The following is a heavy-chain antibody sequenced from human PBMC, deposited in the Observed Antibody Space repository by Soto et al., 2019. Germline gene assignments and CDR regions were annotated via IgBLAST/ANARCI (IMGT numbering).Heavy chain of an antibody. J-gene: IGHJ6*02. D-gene: IGHD2-2*01. CDR2: IKQDGSEK. CDR3: AREHRSFEYQLPLFGGMDV. CDR1: GFTFSSYW. V-gene: IGHV3-7*05. Sequence: GGSLRLSCAASGFTFSSYWMSWVRQAPGKGLEWVANIKQDGSEKCYVDSVKGRFTISRDNAKNSLYLQMNSLRAEDTAVYYCAREHRSFEYQLPLFGGMDVWGQGTTVTVSS.